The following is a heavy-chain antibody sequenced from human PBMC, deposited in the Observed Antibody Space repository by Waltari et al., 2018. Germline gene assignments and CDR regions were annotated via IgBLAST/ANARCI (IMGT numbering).Heavy chain of an antibody. CDR2: INPNAGDS. Sequence: QVQLVQSGPEVKQPGASVRVSCKTSGYTFTSYYLHWVRQAPGQGLEWMAWINPNAGDSQSEQTFQGRVTVTKDTSLTTVYLELSGLRSDDTALYYCARETLPGNKIIDYWGQGTLVTVSS. V-gene: IGHV1-2*02. CDR3: ARETLPGNKIIDY. CDR1: GYTFTSYY. D-gene: IGHD1-1*01. J-gene: IGHJ4*02.